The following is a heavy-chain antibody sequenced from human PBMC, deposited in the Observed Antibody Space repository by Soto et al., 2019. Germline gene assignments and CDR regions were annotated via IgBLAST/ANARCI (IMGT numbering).Heavy chain of an antibody. D-gene: IGHD2-21*01. CDR2: ISGSGYST. Sequence: GGSLRLSCAASGFTFSSYAMTWVLQAPGKGLEWVSGISGSGYSTHYADSVKGRFTISRDNSKNALYLQMNSLRAEDTAVYFCAKVGVVVIADLNYMDVWGKGTTVTVSS. V-gene: IGHV3-23*01. CDR3: AKVGVVVIADLNYMDV. CDR1: GFTFSSYA. J-gene: IGHJ6*03.